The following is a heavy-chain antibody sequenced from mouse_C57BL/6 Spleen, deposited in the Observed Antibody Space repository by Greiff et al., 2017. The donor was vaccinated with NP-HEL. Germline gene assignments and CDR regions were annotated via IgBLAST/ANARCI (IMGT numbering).Heavy chain of an antibody. CDR1: GFSLTSYG. J-gene: IGHJ3*01. D-gene: IGHD1-1*01. V-gene: IGHV2-2*01. CDR3: ARGERYPAWFAY. Sequence: VQLVESGPGLVQPSQSLSITCTVSGFSLTSYGVHWVRQSPGKGLEWLGVIWSGGSTDYNAAFISRLSISKDNSKSQVFFKMNSLQADDTAIYYCARGERYPAWFAYWGQGTLVTVSA. CDR2: IWSGGST.